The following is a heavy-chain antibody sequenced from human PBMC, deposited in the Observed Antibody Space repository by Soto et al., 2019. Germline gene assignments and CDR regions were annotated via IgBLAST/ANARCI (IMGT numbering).Heavy chain of an antibody. CDR1: GYTFTSHF. V-gene: IGHV1-3*04. CDR3: ARDRYYYYDTSGYFSY. Sequence: QVQLVQSGAEVKKPGASMRVSCRTSGYTFTSHFIHWVRQAPGQGLEWMGWINTGNGNTRYSETFEGRVTITRDTSANTVYMELSSLRSEDTVVYYCARDRYYYYDTSGYFSYWGQGTLVTVSS. J-gene: IGHJ4*02. D-gene: IGHD3-22*01. CDR2: INTGNGNT.